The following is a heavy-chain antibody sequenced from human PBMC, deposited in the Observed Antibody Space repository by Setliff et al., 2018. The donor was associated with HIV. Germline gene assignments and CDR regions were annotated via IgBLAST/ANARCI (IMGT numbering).Heavy chain of an antibody. V-gene: IGHV4-38-2*01. D-gene: IGHD6-6*01. J-gene: IGHJ4*02. CDR3: ARHSDIAARRTYFDY. CDR1: FYSISSSGYY. CDR2: IYHSGST. Sequence: SETLSLTCAVSFYSISSSGYYWGWLRQPPGKGLEWIGSIYHSGSTYYNPSLKSRVTISVDTSKNQFSLKLSSVTAADTAVYYCARHSDIAARRTYFDYWGQGTLVTVSS.